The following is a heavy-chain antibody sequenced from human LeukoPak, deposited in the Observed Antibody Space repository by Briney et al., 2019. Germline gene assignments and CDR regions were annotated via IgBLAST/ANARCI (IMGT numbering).Heavy chain of an antibody. CDR1: GFTFSTSA. D-gene: IGHD6-19*01. CDR2: ISSSTTYI. CDR3: ARGIPVSGLVDY. V-gene: IGHV3-21*01. J-gene: IGHJ4*02. Sequence: GGSLRLSCAASGFTFSTSAISWVRQAPGKGLEWVSSISSSTTYIYYADSVKGRFTVSRDNAKNSLSLQMNSLRTEDTAVYYCARGIPVSGLVDYWGQGTLVTVSS.